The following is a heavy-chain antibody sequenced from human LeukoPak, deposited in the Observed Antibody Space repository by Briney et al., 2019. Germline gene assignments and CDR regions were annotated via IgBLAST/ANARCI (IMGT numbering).Heavy chain of an antibody. V-gene: IGHV3-21*01. Sequence: GGSLRLSCAASGFTFSSYSMNWVRQAPGKGLEWVSSISSSSSYIYYADSVRGRFTISRDNAKNSLYLQMNSLRAEDTAVYYCARAYGDYYMDVWGKGTTVTVSS. CDR2: ISSSSSYI. CDR1: GFTFSSYS. D-gene: IGHD4-17*01. J-gene: IGHJ6*03. CDR3: ARAYGDYYMDV.